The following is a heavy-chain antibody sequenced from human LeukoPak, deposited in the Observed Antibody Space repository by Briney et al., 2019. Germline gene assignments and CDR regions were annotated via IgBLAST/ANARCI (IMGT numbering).Heavy chain of an antibody. CDR2: ISGSGGST. Sequence: RPGGSLRLSCAASGFTFSSYATSWVRQAPGKGLEWVSAISGSGGSTYYADSVKGRFTISRDNSKNTLYLQMNSLRAEDTAVYYCAKDRGGLPWFGPVDYWGQGTLVTVSS. J-gene: IGHJ4*02. D-gene: IGHD3-10*01. V-gene: IGHV3-23*01. CDR1: GFTFSSYA. CDR3: AKDRGGLPWFGPVDY.